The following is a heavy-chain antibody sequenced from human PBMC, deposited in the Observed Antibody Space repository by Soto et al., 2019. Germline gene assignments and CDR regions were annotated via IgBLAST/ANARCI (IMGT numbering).Heavy chain of an antibody. CDR2: ISHDGSDK. CDR3: AKEDVWFAKDY. D-gene: IGHD3-10*01. Sequence: LRLSCVASGFTFSGYGMHWVRQAPGKGLEWLAVISHDGSDKYYADSVRGRFTISRDNSENTLYLQMNSLRPEDTAVYYCAKEDVWFAKDYWGQGTLVTVSS. CDR1: GFTFSGYG. J-gene: IGHJ4*02. V-gene: IGHV3-30*18.